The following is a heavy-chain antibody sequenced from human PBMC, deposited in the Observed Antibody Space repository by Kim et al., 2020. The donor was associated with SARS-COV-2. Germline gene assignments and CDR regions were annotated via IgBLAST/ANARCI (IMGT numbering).Heavy chain of an antibody. V-gene: IGHV3-7*01. D-gene: IGHD3-10*01. CDR3: ARGAVRGVIRSVDY. Sequence: GGSLRLSCAASGFTFSSDWMSWVRQAPGKGLEWVANIKRDGSEEYYVDSVKGRFTISRDNAKTSLYLQMNSLRAEDTAVYYCARGAVRGVIRSVDYWGQGTLVTVSS. J-gene: IGHJ4*02. CDR2: IKRDGSEE. CDR1: GFTFSSDW.